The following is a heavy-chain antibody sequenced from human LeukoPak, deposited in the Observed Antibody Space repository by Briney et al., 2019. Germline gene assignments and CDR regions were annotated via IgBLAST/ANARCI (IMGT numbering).Heavy chain of an antibody. J-gene: IGHJ4*02. CDR1: GGSISSYY. Sequence: SETLSLTCTVSGGSISSYYWSWIRQPPGKGLDWIGYIYYSGSTNYNPSLKSRVTISVDTSKNQFSLKLSSVTAADTAVYYCASQMSGTSVSYWGQGTLVTVSS. V-gene: IGHV4-59*01. CDR3: ASQMSGTSVSY. CDR2: IYYSGST. D-gene: IGHD2-2*01.